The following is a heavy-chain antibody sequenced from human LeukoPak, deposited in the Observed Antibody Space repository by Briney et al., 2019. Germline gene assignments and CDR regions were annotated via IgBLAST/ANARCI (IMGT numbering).Heavy chain of an antibody. CDR1: GGSISSSSYY. Sequence: SETLSLTCTVSGGSISSSSYYWGWIRQPPGKGLERIGSIYYSGSTYYNPSLKSRVTISLDTSKNQFSLRLSSVTAADTAVYYCARHRLARGRLTAFDIWGQGTMVTVSS. J-gene: IGHJ3*02. D-gene: IGHD3-10*01. V-gene: IGHV4-39*01. CDR3: ARHRLARGRLTAFDI. CDR2: IYYSGST.